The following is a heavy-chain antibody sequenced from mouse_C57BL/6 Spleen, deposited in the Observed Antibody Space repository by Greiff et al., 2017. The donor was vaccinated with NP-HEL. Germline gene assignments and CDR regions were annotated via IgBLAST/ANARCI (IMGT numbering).Heavy chain of an antibody. CDR3: ARWGYYGSSYVGY. J-gene: IGHJ2*01. V-gene: IGHV5-17*01. D-gene: IGHD1-1*01. CDR1: GFTFSDYG. Sequence: EVQRVESGGGLVKPGGSLKLSCAASGFTFSDYGMHWVRQAPEKGLEWVAYISSGSSTIYYADTVKGRFTISRDNAKNTLFLQMTSLRSEDTAMYYCARWGYYGSSYVGYWGQGTTLTVSS. CDR2: ISSGSSTI.